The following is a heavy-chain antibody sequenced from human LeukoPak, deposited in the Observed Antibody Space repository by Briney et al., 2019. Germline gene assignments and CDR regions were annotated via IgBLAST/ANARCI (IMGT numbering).Heavy chain of an antibody. Sequence: GGSLRLSCAASVFPFSYQEINGVRQAPGKGLEGVSYISSSGNTIQYAHSVKGRLNISRDNDKHSLYLKMHRLSAEDTPVYYCASDTGRDGSNFGAFDIWGQGTMVTVSS. CDR1: VFPFSYQE. CDR2: ISSSGNTI. V-gene: IGHV3-48*03. CDR3: ASDTGRDGSNFGAFDI. J-gene: IGHJ3*02. D-gene: IGHD5-24*01.